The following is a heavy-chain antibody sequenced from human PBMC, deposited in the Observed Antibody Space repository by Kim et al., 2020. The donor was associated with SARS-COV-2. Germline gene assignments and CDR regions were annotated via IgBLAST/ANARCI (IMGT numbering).Heavy chain of an antibody. CDR2: ISYDGSNK. CDR1: GFTFSSYG. V-gene: IGHV3-30*18. CDR3: AKENPYGSGSYCD. Sequence: GGSLRLSCAASGFTFSSYGMHWVRQAPGKGLEWVAVISYDGSNKYYADSVKGRFTISRDNSKNTLYLQMNSLRAEDTAVYYCAKENPYGSGSYCDWGQGTLVTVSS. J-gene: IGHJ4*02. D-gene: IGHD3-10*01.